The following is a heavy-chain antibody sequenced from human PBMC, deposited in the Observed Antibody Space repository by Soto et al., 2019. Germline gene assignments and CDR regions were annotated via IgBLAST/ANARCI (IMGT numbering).Heavy chain of an antibody. D-gene: IGHD3-22*01. CDR1: GYTFTGYY. CDR3: ARAYYDSSGYSFDY. J-gene: IGHJ4*02. CDR2: INPNSGGT. V-gene: IGHV1-2*04. Sequence: ASVKVSCKASGYTFTGYYIHWVRQAPGQGLEWMGWINPNSGGTNYAQKFQGWVTMTRDTSISTAYMELSRLRSDDTAVYYCARAYYDSSGYSFDYWGQGTLVTVSS.